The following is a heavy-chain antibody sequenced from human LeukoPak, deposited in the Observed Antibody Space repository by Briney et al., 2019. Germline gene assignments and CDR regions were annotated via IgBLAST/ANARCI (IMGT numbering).Heavy chain of an antibody. CDR1: GFNSNSY. CDR2: INRDETDI. Sequence: PGGSLRLSCAASGFNSNSYMGWVRQAPEDGLEWVAIINRDETDIYYVDSVKGRFTISRDNAKSPLFLEMNSLRVEDTGVYYCARGDGRGRSDAATWGPGTLVTVSS. V-gene: IGHV3-7*01. CDR3: ARGDGRGRSDAAT. J-gene: IGHJ1*01. D-gene: IGHD6-19*01.